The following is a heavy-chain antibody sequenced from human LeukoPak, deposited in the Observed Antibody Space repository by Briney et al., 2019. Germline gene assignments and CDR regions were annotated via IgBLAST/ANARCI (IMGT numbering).Heavy chain of an antibody. J-gene: IGHJ4*02. CDR1: GGTFSSYA. Sequence: SVKVSCKASGGTFSSYAISWVRQAPGQGLEWMGGIIPIFGTANYAQKFQGRVTITTDESTSTAYMELSSLRSEDTAVYYCAVRGATLTRQEDYWGQGTLVTVSS. CDR3: AVRGATLTRQEDY. V-gene: IGHV1-69*05. D-gene: IGHD1-26*01. CDR2: IIPIFGTA.